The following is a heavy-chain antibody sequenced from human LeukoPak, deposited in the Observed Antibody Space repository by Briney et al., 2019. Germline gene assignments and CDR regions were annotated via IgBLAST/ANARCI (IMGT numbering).Heavy chain of an antibody. V-gene: IGHV4-34*01. Sequence: SETLSLTCTVSGGSISSYYWSWIRQPPGKGLEWIGEINHSGSTNYNPSLKSRVTISVDTSKNQFSLKLSSVTAADTAVYYCARSPRHLAAAGISGWFDPWGQGTLVTVSS. J-gene: IGHJ5*02. CDR2: INHSGST. CDR3: ARSPRHLAAAGISGWFDP. CDR1: GGSISSYY. D-gene: IGHD6-13*01.